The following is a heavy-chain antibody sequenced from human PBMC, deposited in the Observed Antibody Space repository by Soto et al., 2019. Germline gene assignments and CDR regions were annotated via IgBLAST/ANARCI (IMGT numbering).Heavy chain of an antibody. Sequence: PSETLSLTCTVPGGPISSYFCRWIRPPPGKGLEWIGYINYSGNTDNNPSLKSRVTMSVDTSENQFSLTLTSVTAADTAVYFCARHTGVRLASGYYYFLDVWGQGTTVTVS. CDR1: GGPISSYF. CDR3: ARHTGVRLASGYYYFLDV. CDR2: INYSGNT. J-gene: IGHJ6*02. V-gene: IGHV4-59*08. D-gene: IGHD3-16*01.